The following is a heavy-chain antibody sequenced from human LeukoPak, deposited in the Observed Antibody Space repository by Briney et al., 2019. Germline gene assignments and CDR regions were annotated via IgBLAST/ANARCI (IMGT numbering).Heavy chain of an antibody. CDR1: GGSISSSSYY. CDR2: IYYSGST. Sequence: SETLSLTCTVSGGSISSSSYYWGWIRQPPGKGLEWIGSIYYSGSTYYNPSLKSRVTISVDTSKNQFSLKLSSVTAADTAVYYCVLSGGEFLYSGYDHLDYWGQGTLVTVSS. J-gene: IGHJ4*02. V-gene: IGHV4-39*07. CDR3: VLSGGEFLYSGYDHLDY. D-gene: IGHD5-12*01.